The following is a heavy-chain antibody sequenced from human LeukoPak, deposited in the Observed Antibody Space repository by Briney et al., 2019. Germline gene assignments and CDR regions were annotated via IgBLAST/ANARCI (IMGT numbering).Heavy chain of an antibody. D-gene: IGHD6-19*01. J-gene: IGHJ4*02. CDR3: AKDGEAVGFDY. CDR1: GFSISTKY. CDR2: VYVGGSG. V-gene: IGHV3-53*01. Sequence: GGSLRLSCVASGFSISTKYISWVRQAPGRGLEWVSIVYVGGSGAYTDSVRGRFTISRDNSKNTLYLQMNSLRAEDTAVYYCAKDGEAVGFDYWGQGTLVTVSS.